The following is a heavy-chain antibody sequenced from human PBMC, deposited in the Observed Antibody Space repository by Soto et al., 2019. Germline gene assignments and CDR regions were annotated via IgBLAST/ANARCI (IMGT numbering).Heavy chain of an antibody. CDR1: GRSFSNPYYY. J-gene: IGHJ4*02. CDR3: ASLDSTGWYLED. V-gene: IGHV4-34*01. D-gene: IGHD6-19*01. Sequence: QVQLQQWGAGLLKPSETLSLTCAVYGRSFSNPYYYWSWIRQPPGKGLEWIGEVNHSGSTNYTTTIKSRVTISLHTSKNHFSLRLTSVTAADTAVYYCASLDSTGWYLEDWGQGTLVTVSS. CDR2: VNHSGST.